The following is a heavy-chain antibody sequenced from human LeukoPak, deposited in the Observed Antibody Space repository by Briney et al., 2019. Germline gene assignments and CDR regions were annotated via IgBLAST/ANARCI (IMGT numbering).Heavy chain of an antibody. D-gene: IGHD3-22*01. Sequence: ASVKVSCTASGYTFTSYGISWVRQAPGQGLEWMGWISAYNGNTNYAQKLQGRVTMTTDTSTSTAYMELRSLRSDDTAVYYCAREESYDSSGYYGIGAFDIWGQGTMVTVSS. CDR2: ISAYNGNT. CDR3: AREESYDSSGYYGIGAFDI. J-gene: IGHJ3*02. V-gene: IGHV1-18*01. CDR1: GYTFTSYG.